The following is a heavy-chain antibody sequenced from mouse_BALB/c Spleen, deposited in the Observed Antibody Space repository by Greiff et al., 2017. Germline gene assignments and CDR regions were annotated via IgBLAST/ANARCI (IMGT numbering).Heavy chain of an antibody. V-gene: IGHV3-6*02. CDR2: ISYDGSN. D-gene: IGHD1-1*01. Sequence: DVKLQESGPGLVKPSQSLSLTCSVTGYSITSGYYWNWIRQFPGNKLEWMGYISYDGSNNYNPSLKNRISITRDTSKNQFFLKLNSVTTEDTATYYCARGPYYYGSIYSWYFDVWGAGTTVTVSS. J-gene: IGHJ1*01. CDR3: ARGPYYYGSIYSWYFDV. CDR1: GYSITSGYY.